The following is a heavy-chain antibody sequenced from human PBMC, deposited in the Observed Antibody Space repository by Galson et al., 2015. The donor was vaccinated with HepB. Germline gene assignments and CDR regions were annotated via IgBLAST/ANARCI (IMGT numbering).Heavy chain of an antibody. Sequence: SLRLSCAASGFAFSMFAMSWVRQTPGKGLEWVSGISGRDGATHYADSVKGRFTISRDNSKNTFYLRMNSLRRDDTAVYYCAAWGPKWQWLRDDYWGQGTLVIVSS. CDR1: GFAFSMFA. CDR2: ISGRDGAT. D-gene: IGHD6-19*01. J-gene: IGHJ4*02. V-gene: IGHV3-23*01. CDR3: AAWGPKWQWLRDDY.